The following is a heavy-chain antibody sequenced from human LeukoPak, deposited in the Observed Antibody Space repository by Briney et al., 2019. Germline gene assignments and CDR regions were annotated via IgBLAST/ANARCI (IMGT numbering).Heavy chain of an antibody. D-gene: IGHD6-13*01. CDR3: ARARSSIAAGLIDY. CDR2: INPNSGGT. Sequence: GASVKVSCKASGYTFTGYYMHWVRQAPGQGLEWMGWINPNSGGTNYAQKFQGRVTMTRDMSTSTVYMELSSLRSEDTAVYYCARARSSIAAGLIDYWGQGTLVTVSS. J-gene: IGHJ4*02. V-gene: IGHV1-2*02. CDR1: GYTFTGYY.